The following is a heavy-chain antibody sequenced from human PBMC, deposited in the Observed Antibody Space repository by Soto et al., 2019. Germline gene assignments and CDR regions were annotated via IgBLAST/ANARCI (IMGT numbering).Heavy chain of an antibody. J-gene: IGHJ4*02. D-gene: IGHD2-2*01. Sequence: QVQLVQSGAEVKKPGSSVKVSCKASGGTFGSYAFSWVRQAPGQGLEWMGGIIPVSGAAHYAQKFQGRVTITADESTSTAYMELSSLSSQDTAVYYCATALGCRSTYCTLGYWVKGTRVIVSS. CDR3: ATALGCRSTYCTLGY. V-gene: IGHV1-69*01. CDR2: IIPVSGAA. CDR1: GGTFGSYA.